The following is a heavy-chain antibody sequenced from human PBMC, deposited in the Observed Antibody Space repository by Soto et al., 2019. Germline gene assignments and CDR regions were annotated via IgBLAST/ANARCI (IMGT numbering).Heavy chain of an antibody. Sequence: QFQLVQSGAEVKKPGSSVKVSCKASGGTFSGFAINWVRQAPGQGLEWMGGIIPIFSTVNYAQKFQGRVTITADESTGIAYMELSSLRSEDTAVYYCARSTIAVPGTDYYYYGMDVWGQGTTVTVSS. CDR3: ARSTIAVPGTDYYYYGMDV. CDR2: IIPIFSTV. V-gene: IGHV1-69*12. CDR1: GGTFSGFA. D-gene: IGHD6-19*01. J-gene: IGHJ6*02.